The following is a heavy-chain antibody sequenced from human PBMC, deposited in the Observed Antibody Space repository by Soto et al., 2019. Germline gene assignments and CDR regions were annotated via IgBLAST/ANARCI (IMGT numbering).Heavy chain of an antibody. CDR3: AGSYKYGSGTYAAFDV. D-gene: IGHD3-10*01. J-gene: IGHJ3*01. Sequence: QVQLVQSGTEVKKPGSSVKVSCKASGGTSSSYAISWVRQAPGQGLEWMGGIIPIFGTTNYAQKFQGRVSITADESTSTAYMELSSLRSEDTAVYYCAGSYKYGSGTYAAFDVWGQGTLVIVSS. CDR1: GGTSSSYA. V-gene: IGHV1-69*01. CDR2: IIPIFGTT.